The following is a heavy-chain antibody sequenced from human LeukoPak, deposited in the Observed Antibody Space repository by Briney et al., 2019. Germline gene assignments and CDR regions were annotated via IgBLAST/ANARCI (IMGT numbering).Heavy chain of an antibody. Sequence: GGSLRLSCAASGFTFNYAMSWARQPPGKGLEWVSAISGSGGSTYYADSVQGRFTISKDTSKNTLFLLMSSLRPEDTAVYYCAKHADGSGRPRAGFDHWGQGTLVTVSS. CDR3: AKHADGSGRPRAGFDH. V-gene: IGHV3-23*01. CDR2: ISGSGGST. CDR1: GFTFNYA. D-gene: IGHD3-22*01. J-gene: IGHJ4*02.